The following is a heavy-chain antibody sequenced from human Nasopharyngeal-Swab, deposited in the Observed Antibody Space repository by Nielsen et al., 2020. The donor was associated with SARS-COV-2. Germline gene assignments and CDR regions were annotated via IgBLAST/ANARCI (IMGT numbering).Heavy chain of an antibody. V-gene: IGHV1-58*01. CDR2: IVVGSGNT. Sequence: WVRQAPGQRLEWIGWIVVGSGNTNYAQKFQERVTITRDMSTSTAYMELSCLRSEDTAVYYCAASLPYDSSGYYSWGQGTLVTVSS. D-gene: IGHD3-22*01. CDR3: AASLPYDSSGYYS. J-gene: IGHJ4*02.